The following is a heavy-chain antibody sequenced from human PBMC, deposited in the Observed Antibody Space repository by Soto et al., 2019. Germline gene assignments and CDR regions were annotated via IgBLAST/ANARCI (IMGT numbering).Heavy chain of an antibody. D-gene: IGHD4-17*01. CDR2: LSSSGSTI. J-gene: IGHJ4*02. V-gene: IGHV3-11*01. CDR3: ARDSPLDYGDYVGTDY. CDR1: GFTFSDYY. Sequence: QVQLVESGGGLVKPGGSLRLSCAASGFTFSDYYMSWIRQAPGQGLEWVSYLSSSGSTIYYADSVKGRFTISRDNAKNSLYLQMNRLRAEDTAVYYCARDSPLDYGDYVGTDYWGQGTLVTVSS.